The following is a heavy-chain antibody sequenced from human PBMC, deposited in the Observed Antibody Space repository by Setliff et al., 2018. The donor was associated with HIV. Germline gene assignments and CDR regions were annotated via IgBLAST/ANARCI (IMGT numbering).Heavy chain of an antibody. J-gene: IGHJ4*02. CDR3: ARDVTKDMITFGEVIVTSRGYFDS. Sequence: GGSLRLSCAASGFTFSTYPIFWVRQTPGKGLEWVAVISFDGSDKFYADSVRGRFTISRDNSENTLFLQMNSLRPEDTAVYYCARDVTKDMITFGEVIVTSRGYFDSWGQGTLVTVSS. CDR1: GFTFSTYP. D-gene: IGHD3-16*02. V-gene: IGHV3-30*04. CDR2: ISFDGSDK.